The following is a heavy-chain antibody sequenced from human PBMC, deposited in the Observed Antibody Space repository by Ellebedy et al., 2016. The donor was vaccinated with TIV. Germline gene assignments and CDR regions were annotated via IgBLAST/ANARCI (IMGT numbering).Heavy chain of an antibody. CDR1: GFHFDDYA. V-gene: IGHV3-9*01. CDR3: AKGRGGGSDSSAPRYYFDY. Sequence: LKISCAASGFHFDDYAMHWVRQAPGKGLEWVSGISWNSGSIGYADSVKGRFTISRDNAKNSLYLQMNSLRAEDTALYYCAKGRGGGSDSSAPRYYFDYWGLGTLVTVSS. CDR2: ISWNSGSI. D-gene: IGHD3-22*01. J-gene: IGHJ4*02.